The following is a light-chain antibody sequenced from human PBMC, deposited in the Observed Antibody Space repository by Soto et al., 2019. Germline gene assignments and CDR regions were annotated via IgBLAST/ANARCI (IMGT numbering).Light chain of an antibody. CDR3: QQYGTSPTMT. CDR2: GAS. CDR1: QSVSSSY. J-gene: IGKJ5*01. V-gene: IGKV3-20*01. Sequence: EVVLKQSPGTLSLSPGERATLSCRASQSVSSSYLAWYQQKPGQAPRLLIYGASSRATGIPDRFSGSGSGTDFTLTISRLEPEDFAVYYCQQYGTSPTMTFGQGTLLEIK.